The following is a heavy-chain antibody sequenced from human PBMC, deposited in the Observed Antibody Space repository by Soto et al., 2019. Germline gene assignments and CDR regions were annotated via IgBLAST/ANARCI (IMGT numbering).Heavy chain of an antibody. D-gene: IGHD3-22*01. CDR1: GGSFSGYY. CDR2: INHSGST. V-gene: IGHV4-34*01. Sequence: SETLSLTCAVYGGSFSGYYWSWIRQPPGKGLEWIGEINHSGSTNYNPSLKSRVTISVDTSKNQFSLKLSSVTAADTAVYYCARTYDGSGPNSGGYAFDIWGQGTMVTVSS. CDR3: ARTYDGSGPNSGGYAFDI. J-gene: IGHJ3*02.